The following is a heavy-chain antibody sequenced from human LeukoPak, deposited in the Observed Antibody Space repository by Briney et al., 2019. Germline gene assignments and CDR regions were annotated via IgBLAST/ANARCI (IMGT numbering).Heavy chain of an antibody. D-gene: IGHD1-26*01. CDR1: GFTFSSYG. Sequence: GGSLRLSCAASGFTFSSYGMSWVRQAPGKGLEWVSGISGSGVSTYYADSVKGRFTISRDNSKNTLYLQINSLRAEDTAVYYCARDRGSGRPFDYWGQGTLVTVSS. J-gene: IGHJ4*02. CDR3: ARDRGSGRPFDY. V-gene: IGHV3-23*01. CDR2: ISGSGVST.